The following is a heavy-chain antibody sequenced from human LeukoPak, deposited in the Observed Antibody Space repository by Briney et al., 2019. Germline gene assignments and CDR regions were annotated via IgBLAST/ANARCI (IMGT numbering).Heavy chain of an antibody. V-gene: IGHV1-46*01. D-gene: IGHD2-15*01. CDR3: ARSGLNRFDY. CDR2: INPSGGST. J-gene: IGHJ4*02. Sequence: GASVKVSCKASGYTFTSYYMPWVRQATGQGLEWMGIINPSGGSTSYAQMFQGRVTMTRDMCTSTVYMGLSSLRSEDTAVYYCARSGLNRFDYWGLGTLVTVSS. CDR1: GYTFTSYY.